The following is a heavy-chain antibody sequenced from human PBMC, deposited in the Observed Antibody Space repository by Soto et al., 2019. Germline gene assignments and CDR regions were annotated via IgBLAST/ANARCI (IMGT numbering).Heavy chain of an antibody. V-gene: IGHV1-46*01. Sequence: QVQLVQSGAEVKKPGASERISCKASGYTFTSYHLHWVRQAPGKGLECVGMISPSWGHTTYAQKSQRGVTMTRDPATNTVFMELNSLRSDDTAISYCAREGVQGGLDVWGQGTTFTVSS. J-gene: IGHJ6*02. CDR2: ISPSWGHT. CDR1: GYTFTSYH. D-gene: IGHD2-8*01. CDR3: AREGVQGGLDV.